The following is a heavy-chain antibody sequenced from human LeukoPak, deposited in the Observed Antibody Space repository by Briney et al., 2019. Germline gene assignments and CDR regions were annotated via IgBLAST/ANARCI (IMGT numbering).Heavy chain of an antibody. Sequence: SETLSLTCAVYGGSIRSSGYNWGWIRHPPGKGLEWFGSIYYSGRTYYNPSLKSRVTISVDTSKNQFSLKVSSVTAADTAVYYCARDSVYSGSSLDYWGQGTLVTVSS. CDR1: GGSIRSSGYN. J-gene: IGHJ4*02. D-gene: IGHD1-26*01. V-gene: IGHV4-39*07. CDR2: IYYSGRT. CDR3: ARDSVYSGSSLDY.